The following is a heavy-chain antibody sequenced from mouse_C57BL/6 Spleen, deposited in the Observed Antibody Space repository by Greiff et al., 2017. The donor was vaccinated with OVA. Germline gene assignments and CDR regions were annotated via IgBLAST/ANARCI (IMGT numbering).Heavy chain of an antibody. J-gene: IGHJ2*01. Sequence: EVKLVESGGDLVKPGGSLKLSCAASGFTFSSYGMSWVRQTPDKRLEWVATISSGGSYTYYPDSVKGRFTISRDNAKNTLYLQMSSLKSEDTAMYYCARHWEGEYYFDYWGQGTTLTVSS. V-gene: IGHV5-6*01. CDR3: ARHWEGEYYFDY. CDR1: GFTFSSYG. CDR2: ISSGGSYT. D-gene: IGHD4-1*01.